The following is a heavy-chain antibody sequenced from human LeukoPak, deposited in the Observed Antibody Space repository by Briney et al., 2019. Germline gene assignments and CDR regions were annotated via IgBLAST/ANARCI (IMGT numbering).Heavy chain of an antibody. CDR1: GFSISDYY. CDR2: ITSGGAST. V-gene: IGHV3-11*03. CDR3: TTQRRATYYPFDS. D-gene: IGHD3-22*01. Sequence: PGGSLRLSCDASGFSISDYYMSWIRQSPGKGLEWISHITSGGASTNYADSVKGRFTISRDKAKNSVGMQMNSQREEDRDVYYCTTQRRATYYPFDSWGQGTLLTVS. J-gene: IGHJ4*02.